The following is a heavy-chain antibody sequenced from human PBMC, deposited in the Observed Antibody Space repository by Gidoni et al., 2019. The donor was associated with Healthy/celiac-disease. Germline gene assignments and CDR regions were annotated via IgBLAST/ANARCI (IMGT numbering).Heavy chain of an antibody. CDR2: IWYDGRNK. V-gene: IGHV3-33*01. J-gene: IGHJ5*02. Sequence: QVQLVESGGGVVQPGGSLRLSCAASGFTLSSYGMPWVRQAPGKGREWGECIWYDGRNKDYADAVKGRFTIARDNSKNTLYLQMNSLRAEDTAVYYCARSMTTVTLNWFDPWGQGTLVTVSS. CDR1: GFTLSSYG. D-gene: IGHD4-17*01. CDR3: ARSMTTVTLNWFDP.